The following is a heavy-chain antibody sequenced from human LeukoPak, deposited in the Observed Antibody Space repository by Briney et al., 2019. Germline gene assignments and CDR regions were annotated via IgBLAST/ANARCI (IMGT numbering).Heavy chain of an antibody. V-gene: IGHV1-2*02. D-gene: IGHD5-12*01. CDR3: AITHSGYDLLYVDY. CDR2: INPNSGGT. J-gene: IGHJ4*02. CDR1: GSTFTGYY. Sequence: ASVKVSCKASGSTFTGYYMHWVRQAPGQGLEWMGWINPNSGGTNYAQKFQGRVTMTRDTSISTAYMELSRLKSDDTAVYYSAITHSGYDLLYVDYWGRGILVTVSS.